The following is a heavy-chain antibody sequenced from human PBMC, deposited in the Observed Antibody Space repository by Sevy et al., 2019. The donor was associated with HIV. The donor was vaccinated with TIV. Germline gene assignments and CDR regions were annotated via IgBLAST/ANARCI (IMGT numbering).Heavy chain of an antibody. Sequence: ASVKVSCKASGYTFTGYYMHWVRQAPGQGLEWMGRINPNSGGTNYAQKFQGRVTMNRDTSIITAYMELSRLRSDDTAGYYCARDPVLLWSRGGFDYWGQGTLVTVSS. J-gene: IGHJ4*02. CDR1: GYTFTGYY. CDR2: INPNSGGT. D-gene: IGHD3-10*01. CDR3: ARDPVLLWSRGGFDY. V-gene: IGHV1-2*06.